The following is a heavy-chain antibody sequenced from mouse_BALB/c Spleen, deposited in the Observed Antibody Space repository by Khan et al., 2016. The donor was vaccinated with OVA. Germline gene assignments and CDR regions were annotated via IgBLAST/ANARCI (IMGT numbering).Heavy chain of an antibody. CDR2: IWGGGTT. V-gene: IGHV2-6-5*01. CDR3: AKLLWSHYYALDY. CDR1: GFSLTDYG. D-gene: IGHD1-1*02. J-gene: IGHJ4*01. Sequence: QVQLKESGPGLVAPSQSLSITCTVSGFSLTDYGVSWIRQPPGKGLEWLGLIWGGGTTSYNSVLNSRLSISKDNSKSPVFLKMTSLPTYDTAMYYCAKLLWSHYYALDYWGQGTSVTVSS.